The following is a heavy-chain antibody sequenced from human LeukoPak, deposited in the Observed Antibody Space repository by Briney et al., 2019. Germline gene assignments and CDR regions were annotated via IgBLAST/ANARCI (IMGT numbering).Heavy chain of an antibody. CDR2: ISGSGGST. D-gene: IGHD2-2*01. CDR1: GFTFSSYA. V-gene: IGHV3-23*01. Sequence: GGSLRLSCAASGFTFSSYAMSWVRQAPGKGLEWVSAISGSGGSTYYADSVKGRFTISRDNSKNTPYLQMNSLRAEDTAVYYCAKGNCSSTSCSRVFGYWGQGTLVTVSS. J-gene: IGHJ4*02. CDR3: AKGNCSSTSCSRVFGY.